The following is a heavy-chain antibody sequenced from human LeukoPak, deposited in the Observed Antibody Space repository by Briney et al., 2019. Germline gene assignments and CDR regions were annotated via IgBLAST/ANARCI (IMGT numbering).Heavy chain of an antibody. J-gene: IGHJ2*01. D-gene: IGHD2-2*01. Sequence: SETLSLTCTVSGGSISSGGFYWSWIRQHPGKGLEWIGTMYYSGSTYYNPSLKSRVTISVDTSKNRFSLKLSSVTAADTAVYYCARALVGDPGVFDLWGRGTLVTVSS. CDR3: ARALVGDPGVFDL. CDR2: MYYSGST. V-gene: IGHV4-31*03. CDR1: GGSISSGGFY.